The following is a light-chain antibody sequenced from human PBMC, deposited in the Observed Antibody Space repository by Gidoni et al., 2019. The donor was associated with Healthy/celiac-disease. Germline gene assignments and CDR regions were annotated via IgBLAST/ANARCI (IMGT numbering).Light chain of an antibody. CDR3: QRRSNWHQFS. CDR2: DAS. Sequence: EIVLTQTPASLSLSPGERETLSCRSSQSVSSYIAWYQQKPGQAPSLLIYDASNKATGIPARLRCSGSGTDFTLTISSLEPEDDAFDDCQRRSNWHQFSFXQXTKLEIK. J-gene: IGKJ2*03. CDR1: QSVSSY. V-gene: IGKV3-11*01.